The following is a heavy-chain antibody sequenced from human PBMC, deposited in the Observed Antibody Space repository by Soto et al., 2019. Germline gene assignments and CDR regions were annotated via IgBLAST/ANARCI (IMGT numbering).Heavy chain of an antibody. J-gene: IGHJ4*02. V-gene: IGHV3-15*01. CDR2: IKGKPDGGAT. CDR3: TAGSPFNY. CDR1: GITFNTAW. Sequence: PGGSLRLSCAASGITFNTAWLTWVRHAPGKGLEWVGRIKGKPDGGATDYAAPVEGRFTISRDDSQNTVFLQMNSLKTDDTAVYYCTAGSPFNYWGPGTLVTVSS.